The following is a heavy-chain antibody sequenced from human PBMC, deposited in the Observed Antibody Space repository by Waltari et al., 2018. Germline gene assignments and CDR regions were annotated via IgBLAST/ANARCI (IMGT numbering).Heavy chain of an antibody. CDR2: ISWNSGSI. CDR1: GLTLDDLG. Sequence: EVQMVESGGGLVQPGRSLRLSCGDSGLTLDDLGLHWVRPDPGTGLEWVSGISWNSGSIGYADSVKGRFTISRDNAKNSLYLQMNSQRAEDTALYYCAKVISSGYYGLFDYWGQGTLVTVSS. J-gene: IGHJ4*02. D-gene: IGHD3-22*01. CDR3: AKVISSGYYGLFDY. V-gene: IGHV3-9*01.